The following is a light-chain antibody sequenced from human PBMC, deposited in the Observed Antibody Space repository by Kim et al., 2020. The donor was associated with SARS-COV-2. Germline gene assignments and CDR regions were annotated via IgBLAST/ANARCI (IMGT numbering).Light chain of an antibody. CDR1: SSNVGGYNY. CDR3: SSYTSSSTQV. V-gene: IGLV2-14*03. J-gene: IGLJ1*01. Sequence: GQSIIISCTGTSSNVGGYNYVTWYQQHPGKAPKLMIYDVSNRPSGVSNRFSGSKSGNTASLTISGLQAEDEADYYCSSYTSSSTQVFGTGTKVTVL. CDR2: DVS.